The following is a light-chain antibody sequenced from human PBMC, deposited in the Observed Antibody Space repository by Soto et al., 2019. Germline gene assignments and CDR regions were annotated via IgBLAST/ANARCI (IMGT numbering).Light chain of an antibody. CDR1: RSDVGGYNY. CDR2: DVS. V-gene: IGLV2-14*03. Sequence: QYVLTQPASVSGSPGQSITISCTGNRSDVGGYNYVSWYQHHPGKAHKLMIYDVSNRPSGVSNRFSGSKSGNTASLTISGLQAEDEVDYYCSSYTSSSTPYVFGTGTKLTVL. CDR3: SSYTSSSTPYV. J-gene: IGLJ1*01.